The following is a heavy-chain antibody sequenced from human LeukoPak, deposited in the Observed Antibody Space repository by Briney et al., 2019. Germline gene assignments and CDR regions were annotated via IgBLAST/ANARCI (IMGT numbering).Heavy chain of an antibody. V-gene: IGHV4-4*07. CDR2: IYTSGST. D-gene: IGHD3-22*01. CDR3: ASNYYDSSGYNY. CDR1: GGSISSYY. Sequence: PSEALSLTCTVSGGSISSYYWSWIRQPAGKGLEWIGRIYTSGSTNYNPSLKSRVTMSVDTSKNQFSLKLSSVTAADTAMYYCASNYYDSSGYNYWGQGTLVTVSS. J-gene: IGHJ4*02.